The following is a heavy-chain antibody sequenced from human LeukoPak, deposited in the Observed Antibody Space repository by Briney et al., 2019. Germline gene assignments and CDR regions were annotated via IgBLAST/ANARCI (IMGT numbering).Heavy chain of an antibody. CDR2: IYYSGST. CDR3: ARFLGVSSSWLAFDY. D-gene: IGHD6-13*01. J-gene: IGHJ4*02. Sequence: SETLSLTCTVSGGSISSYYWSWIRQPPGKGLEWIGYIYYSGSTNYNPSLKSRVTISVDTSKNQFSLKLSSVTAADTAVYYCARFLGVSSSWLAFDYWGQGTLVTVSS. CDR1: GGSISSYY. V-gene: IGHV4-59*08.